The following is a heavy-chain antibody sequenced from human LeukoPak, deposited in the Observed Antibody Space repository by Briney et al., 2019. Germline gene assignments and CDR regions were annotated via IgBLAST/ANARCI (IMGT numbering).Heavy chain of an antibody. Sequence: SGGSLRLSCAASGLTFSNYAMSWVRQAPGKGLEWVSAISGSGDNTYYVDSAKGRFTIFRDNSKRILFLQMSSLRVEDTAIYYCAKDRGFSGQGSHPWGQGTPV. CDR2: ISGSGDNT. CDR3: AKDRGFSGQGSHP. D-gene: IGHD5-12*01. CDR1: GLTFSNYA. V-gene: IGHV3-23*01. J-gene: IGHJ5*02.